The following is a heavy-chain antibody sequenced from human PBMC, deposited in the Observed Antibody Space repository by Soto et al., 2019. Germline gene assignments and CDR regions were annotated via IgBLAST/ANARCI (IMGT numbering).Heavy chain of an antibody. D-gene: IGHD2-21*02. J-gene: IGHJ4*02. Sequence: QVQLVESGGGVVQPGRSLRLSCAASGFTCSSYGMHWVRQAPGKGLEWVAVISYDGSNKYYADAVKGRFTISRDNSKNTLYLQLNSLRAEDTAVYYCAKAPSSLYCGGDCYSNYFDYWGQGTLVTVSS. CDR3: AKAPSSLYCGGDCYSNYFDY. CDR1: GFTCSSYG. CDR2: ISYDGSNK. V-gene: IGHV3-30*18.